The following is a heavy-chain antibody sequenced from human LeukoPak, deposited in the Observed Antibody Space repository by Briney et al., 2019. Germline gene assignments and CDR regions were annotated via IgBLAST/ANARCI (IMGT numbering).Heavy chain of an antibody. D-gene: IGHD2-8*01. Sequence: GGSLRLSCAASGFTFSSSWMTWVRQVPGKGLEWVASIREDGSQKSSVDSVKGRFTISRDNAKTSLYLQMDSLRAEDTAVYWCARGPTNGQAFDYWGQGTLVTVSS. V-gene: IGHV3-7*01. J-gene: IGHJ4*02. CDR2: IREDGSQK. CDR3: ARGPTNGQAFDY. CDR1: GFTFSSSW.